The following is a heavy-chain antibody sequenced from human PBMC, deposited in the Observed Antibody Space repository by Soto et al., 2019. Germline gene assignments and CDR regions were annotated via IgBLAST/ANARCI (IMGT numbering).Heavy chain of an antibody. D-gene: IGHD3-10*01. V-gene: IGHV3-15*07. CDR1: GFTFSNAW. J-gene: IGHJ6*02. CDR3: TTGAPGSGSYYKYYYYYGMDV. Sequence: GESLKISCAASGFTFSNAWMNWVRQAPGKGLEWVGRIKSKTDGGTTDYAAPVKGRFTISRDDSKNTLYLQMNSLKTEDTAVYYCTTGAPGSGSYYKYYYYYGMDVWGQGTTVTVSS. CDR2: IKSKTDGGTT.